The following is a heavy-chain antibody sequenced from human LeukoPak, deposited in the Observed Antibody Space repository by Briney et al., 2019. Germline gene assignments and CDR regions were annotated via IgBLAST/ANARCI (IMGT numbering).Heavy chain of an antibody. J-gene: IGHJ4*02. Sequence: PGGSLRLFCAASGFTFSSYAMSWVRQAPGKGLEWVSAISGSGGSTYYADSVRGRFTISRDNSKNTLYLQMNSLRAEDTAVYYCAKDKSLLWYSSSWYVDWGQGTLVTVSS. CDR2: ISGSGGST. D-gene: IGHD6-13*01. V-gene: IGHV3-23*01. CDR3: AKDKSLLWYSSSWYVD. CDR1: GFTFSSYA.